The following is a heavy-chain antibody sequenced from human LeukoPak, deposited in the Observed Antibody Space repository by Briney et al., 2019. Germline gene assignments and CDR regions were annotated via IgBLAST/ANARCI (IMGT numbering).Heavy chain of an antibody. CDR2: INHSGST. CDR1: GFTFSSYE. Sequence: PGGSLRLSCAASGFTFSSYEMNWIRQPPGKGLEWIGEINHSGSTNYNPSLKSRVTISVDTSKNQFSLKLSSVTAADTAVYYCARGYYYGSGSYYNYYYYYMDVWGKGTTVTVSS. CDR3: ARGYYYGSGSYYNYYYYYMDV. D-gene: IGHD3-10*01. J-gene: IGHJ6*03. V-gene: IGHV4-34*01.